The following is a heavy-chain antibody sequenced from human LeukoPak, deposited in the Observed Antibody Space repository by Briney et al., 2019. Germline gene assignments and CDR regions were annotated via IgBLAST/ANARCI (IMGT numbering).Heavy chain of an antibody. CDR3: AKDQDIVVVVAATGIGFDY. V-gene: IGHV3-7*03. CDR1: GSTFNGHW. J-gene: IGHJ4*02. Sequence: GGSLRLSCVGSGSTFNGHWLTWVRQAPGRGLEWVASIEEDGRQAYYMDSVKGRFTISRDNSKNTLYLQMNSLRAEDTAVYYCAKDQDIVVVVAATGIGFDYWGQGTLVTVSS. D-gene: IGHD2-15*01. CDR2: IEEDGRQA.